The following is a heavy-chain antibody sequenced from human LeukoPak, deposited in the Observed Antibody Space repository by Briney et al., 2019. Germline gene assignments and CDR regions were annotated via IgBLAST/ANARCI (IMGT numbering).Heavy chain of an antibody. J-gene: IGHJ4*02. D-gene: IGHD4-17*01. CDR3: ARDHGDYLYYFDY. Sequence: SETLSLTCTVSGGSISSYYWSWIRQPPGKGLEWIGYIYYSGSTNYNPSLKSRVTISVDTSKNQFSLKLSSVTAADTAVYYSARDHGDYLYYFDYWGQGTLVTVSS. V-gene: IGHV4-59*01. CDR1: GGSISSYY. CDR2: IYYSGST.